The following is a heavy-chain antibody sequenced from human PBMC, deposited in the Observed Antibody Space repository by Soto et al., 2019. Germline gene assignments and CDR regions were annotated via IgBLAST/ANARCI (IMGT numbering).Heavy chain of an antibody. CDR1: GYSFTSYW. V-gene: IGHV5-51*01. Sequence: GESLKISCKGSGYSFTSYWIGWVRQMPGKGLEWMGIIYPGDSDTRYSPSFQGQVTISADKSISTAYLQWSSLKASDTAVYYCAKGGLKDYGDFYDAFDIWGQGTMVTVSS. CDR3: AKGGLKDYGDFYDAFDI. CDR2: IYPGDSDT. D-gene: IGHD4-17*01. J-gene: IGHJ3*02.